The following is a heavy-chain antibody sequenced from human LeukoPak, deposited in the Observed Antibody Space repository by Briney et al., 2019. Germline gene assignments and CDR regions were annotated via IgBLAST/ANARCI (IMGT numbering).Heavy chain of an antibody. Sequence: SETLSLTCTVSGGSIRSYYWSWIRQPPGKGLEWIGYIYSSGSTNYNPSLQGRVTISVDTSKNQFSLKLSSVTAADTAVYYCARVGYSSGWYVDYWGQGTLVTVSS. D-gene: IGHD6-19*01. J-gene: IGHJ4*02. V-gene: IGHV4-4*08. CDR1: GGSIRSYY. CDR2: IYSSGST. CDR3: ARVGYSSGWYVDY.